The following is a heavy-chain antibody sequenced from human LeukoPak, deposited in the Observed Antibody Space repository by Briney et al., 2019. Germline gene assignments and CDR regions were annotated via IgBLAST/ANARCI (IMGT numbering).Heavy chain of an antibody. Sequence: PSETLSLTCTVSGGSISSGSYYWSWIRQPAGKGLEWIGRIYTSGSTNYNPSLKSRVTISVDTSKNQFSLKLSSVTAADTAVYYCARATGFDWLSGKNDAFDIWGQGTMVTVSS. CDR3: ARATGFDWLSGKNDAFDI. D-gene: IGHD3-9*01. CDR1: GGSISSGSYY. V-gene: IGHV4-61*02. CDR2: IYTSGST. J-gene: IGHJ3*02.